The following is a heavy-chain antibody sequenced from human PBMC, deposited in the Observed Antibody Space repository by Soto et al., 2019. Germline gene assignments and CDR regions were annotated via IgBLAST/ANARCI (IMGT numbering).Heavy chain of an antibody. CDR3: ARDQSPSSGWPGMDV. CDR1: GYTFTDYY. Sequence: ASVKVFCKASGYTFTDYYMHWVRQAPGQGLEWMGWINPNSGGTNYAQKFQGRVTMTRDTSISTAYMELNRLRSDDTAVYYCARDQSPSSGWPGMDVWGQGTTVTVSS. D-gene: IGHD6-19*01. V-gene: IGHV1-2*02. CDR2: INPNSGGT. J-gene: IGHJ6*02.